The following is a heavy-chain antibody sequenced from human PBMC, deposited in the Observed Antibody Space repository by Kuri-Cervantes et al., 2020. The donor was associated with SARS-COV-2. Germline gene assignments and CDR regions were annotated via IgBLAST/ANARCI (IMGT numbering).Heavy chain of an antibody. CDR3: AKVDSSSSYYYYYGMDV. Sequence: GGSLRLSCAASGFTFSSYAMSWVRQAPGKGLEWVSAIDGSSGDTYYADPVKGRCTISRDNSKNTLYLQMNSLRAEDTAVYYCAKVDSSSSYYYYYGMDVWGQGTTVTVSS. CDR1: GFTFSSYA. CDR2: IDGSSGDT. D-gene: IGHD6-6*01. J-gene: IGHJ6*02. V-gene: IGHV3-23*01.